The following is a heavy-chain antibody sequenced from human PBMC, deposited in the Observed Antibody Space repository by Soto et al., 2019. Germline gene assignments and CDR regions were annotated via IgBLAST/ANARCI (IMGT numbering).Heavy chain of an antibody. CDR2: IYPGDSDT. CDR3: ARSPRIAAAGTEWFDP. CDR1: GYSFTSYW. D-gene: IGHD6-13*01. Sequence: GDSLKISCKGSGYSFTSYWIGWVRQMPGKGLEWMGIIYPGDSDTRYSPSFQGQVTISADKSISTAYLQWSSLKASDTAMYCCARSPRIAAAGTEWFDPWGQGTLVTVSS. J-gene: IGHJ5*02. V-gene: IGHV5-51*01.